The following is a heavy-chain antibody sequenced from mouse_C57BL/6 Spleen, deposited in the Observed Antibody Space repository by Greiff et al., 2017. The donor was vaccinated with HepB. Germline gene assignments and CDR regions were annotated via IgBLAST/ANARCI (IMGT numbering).Heavy chain of an antibody. CDR1: GFTFTDYY. D-gene: IGHD1-1*01. J-gene: IGHJ3*01. CDR3: ARNYYGSSPFAY. CDR2: IRNKANGYTT. V-gene: IGHV7-3*01. Sequence: EVQLVESGGGLVQPGGSLSLSCAASGFTFTDYYMSWVRQPPGKALEWLGFIRNKANGYTTEYSASVKGRFTISRDNSQSILYLQMNALRAEDSATYYCARNYYGSSPFAYWGQGTLVTVSA.